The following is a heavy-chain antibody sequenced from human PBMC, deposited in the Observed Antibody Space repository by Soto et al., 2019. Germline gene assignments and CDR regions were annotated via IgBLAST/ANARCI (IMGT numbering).Heavy chain of an antibody. V-gene: IGHV1-18*04. D-gene: IGHD1-26*01. CDR3: ARDRKGIVGDFDY. CDR1: GYTFSNYG. J-gene: IGHJ4*02. Sequence: QVRLVQSGAEVKKPGASVKVSCKASGYTFSNYGFTWVRQAPGQGLEWMGWISAYNGNTNYAQKLQGRVTMTTDTSTSTAYMELRRLTSDDTAVYYCARDRKGIVGDFDYWGQGTLVTVSS. CDR2: ISAYNGNT.